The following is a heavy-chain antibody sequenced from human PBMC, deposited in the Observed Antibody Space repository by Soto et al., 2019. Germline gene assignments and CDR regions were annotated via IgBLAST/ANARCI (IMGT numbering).Heavy chain of an antibody. J-gene: IGHJ4*02. V-gene: IGHV3-30*18. CDR1: GFTFSIYG. CDR3: AKDDYGDQGGFDY. Sequence: QVQLVESGGGVVEPGRSLRLSCAASGFTFSIYGMHWVRQAPGKGLEWVAVISYDGRDKYYGDSVKGRFTISRDNSQNTLYLQMNSLRTEDTAIYYCAKDDYGDQGGFDYWGQGTLVSVSS. CDR2: ISYDGRDK. D-gene: IGHD4-17*01.